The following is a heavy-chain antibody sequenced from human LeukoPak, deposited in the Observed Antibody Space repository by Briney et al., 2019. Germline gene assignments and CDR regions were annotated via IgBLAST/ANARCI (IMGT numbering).Heavy chain of an antibody. Sequence: PGGSLRLSCAASGFTFSSYAMSWVRQAPGKGLEWVANIKQDGSEKYYVDSVKGRFTISRDNAKNSLYLQMNSPRAEDTAVYYCARAETAAFQFDYWGQGTLVTVSS. D-gene: IGHD6-13*01. CDR3: ARAETAAFQFDY. J-gene: IGHJ4*02. CDR1: GFTFSSYA. CDR2: IKQDGSEK. V-gene: IGHV3-7*01.